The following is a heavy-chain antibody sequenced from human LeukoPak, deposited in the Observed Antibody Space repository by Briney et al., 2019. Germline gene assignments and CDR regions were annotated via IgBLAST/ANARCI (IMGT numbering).Heavy chain of an antibody. CDR3: AKDLSEVQLEPCFDY. J-gene: IGHJ4*02. CDR2: ISYDGSRK. D-gene: IGHD1-1*01. CDR1: GFTFTTFG. Sequence: GGSLRLSCAASGFTFTTFGMHWVRQAPGKGLEGVATISYDGSRKFYADSVKGRFTISRDNSKNTLYLQVNSLRAEDTALYYCAKDLSEVQLEPCFDYWGQGTLVTVSS. V-gene: IGHV3-30*18.